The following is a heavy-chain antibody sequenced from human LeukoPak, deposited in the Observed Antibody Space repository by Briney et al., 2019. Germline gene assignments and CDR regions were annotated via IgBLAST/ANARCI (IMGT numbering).Heavy chain of an antibody. Sequence: GGSLRLSCAASGFTFSSYWMHWVRQAPGKGLVWVSRINRDGSSTSYADSVKGRFTISRDNAKNTLYLQMNSLRAEDTAVYYCARGLPYYYYMDVWGKGTTVTVSS. V-gene: IGHV3-74*01. CDR2: INRDGSST. CDR3: ARGLPYYYYMDV. J-gene: IGHJ6*03. D-gene: IGHD4-11*01. CDR1: GFTFSSYW.